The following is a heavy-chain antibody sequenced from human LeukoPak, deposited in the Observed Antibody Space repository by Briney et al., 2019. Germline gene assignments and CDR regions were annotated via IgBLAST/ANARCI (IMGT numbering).Heavy chain of an antibody. CDR2: ISGSGGST. CDR1: GFTFSSYG. Sequence: GGSLRLSCAASGFTFSSYGMSWVRQAPGKGLEWVSAISGSGGSTYYADSVKGRFTISGDNSKNTLYLQMNSLRAEDTAVYYCAKKGLGYSSSWYPHFDYWGQGTLVTVSS. V-gene: IGHV3-23*01. J-gene: IGHJ4*02. D-gene: IGHD6-13*01. CDR3: AKKGLGYSSSWYPHFDY.